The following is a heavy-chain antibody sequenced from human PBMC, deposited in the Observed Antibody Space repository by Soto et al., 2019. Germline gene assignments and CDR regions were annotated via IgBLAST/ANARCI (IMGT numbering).Heavy chain of an antibody. D-gene: IGHD2-8*01. CDR3: AKDAYCTNGVCYDAFDI. V-gene: IGHV3-53*01. Sequence: EVQLVESGGGLIQPGGSLRLSCAASGFTVSSNYMSWVRQAPGKGLEWVSVIYSGGSTYYADSVKGRFTISRDNSKNTLYLQMNSLRAEDTAVYYCAKDAYCTNGVCYDAFDIWGQGTMVTVSS. J-gene: IGHJ3*02. CDR2: IYSGGST. CDR1: GFTVSSNY.